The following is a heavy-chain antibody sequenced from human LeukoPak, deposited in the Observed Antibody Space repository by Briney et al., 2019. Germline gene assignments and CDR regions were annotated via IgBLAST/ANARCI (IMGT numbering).Heavy chain of an antibody. CDR2: VYSTGNT. CDR3: ARPHLTWRVEYFDP. J-gene: IGHJ5*02. D-gene: IGHD3-16*01. CDR1: GDSINSNSDH. Sequence: PSETLSLTCTVSGDSINSNSDHWGWIRQPPGKGLEWIGTVYSTGNTYYTPSLKSRVTISVDTSNNQFSLKLTSVTAADTAVYYCARPHLTWRVEYFDPWGQGTLVTVSS. V-gene: IGHV4-39*01.